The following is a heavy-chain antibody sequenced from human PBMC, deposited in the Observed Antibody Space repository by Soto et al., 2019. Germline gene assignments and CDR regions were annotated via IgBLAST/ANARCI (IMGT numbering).Heavy chain of an antibody. V-gene: IGHV3-30*03. CDR3: ARNIWVTGLSPFDN. Sequence: VQLLESGGGVVQPGTSLRLSCAASGFIFSTYGMHWVRQAPGKGLEWVAVISYDGSNKYYLDSVKGRFTISRDNSKSTLYLQMDSLRAEDTAIYYCARNIWVTGLSPFDNWGQGTLVTVSS. CDR1: GFIFSTYG. D-gene: IGHD2-21*02. CDR2: ISYDGSNK. J-gene: IGHJ4*02.